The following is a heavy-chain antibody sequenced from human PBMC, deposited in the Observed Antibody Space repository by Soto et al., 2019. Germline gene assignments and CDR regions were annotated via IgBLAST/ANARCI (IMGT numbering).Heavy chain of an antibody. D-gene: IGHD3-10*02. Sequence: QVQLQESGPGLVKPSGTLSLTCAVSGGSISSSNWWSWVRQPPGKGLEWIGEIYHSGSTNYNPPLRSRVTISVDKSKNQFALTLSSVTAADTAVYYCASVRGGYYYAMDVWGQGTTVTVSS. V-gene: IGHV4-4*02. CDR1: GGSISSSNW. CDR3: ASVRGGYYYAMDV. CDR2: IYHSGST. J-gene: IGHJ6*02.